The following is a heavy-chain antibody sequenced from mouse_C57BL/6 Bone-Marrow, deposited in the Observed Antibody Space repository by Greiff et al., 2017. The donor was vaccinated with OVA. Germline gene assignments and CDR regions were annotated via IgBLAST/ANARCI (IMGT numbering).Heavy chain of an antibody. V-gene: IGHV5-16*01. CDR2: INYDGSST. Sequence: DVHLVESEGGLVQPGSSMKLSCTASGFTFSDYYMAWVRQVPEKGLEWVANINYDGSSTYYLDSLKSRFIISRDNAKNILYLQMSSLKSEDTATYYCARDRSYYYGSSSYWYFDVWGTGTTVTVSS. J-gene: IGHJ1*03. CDR1: GFTFSDYY. CDR3: ARDRSYYYGSSSYWYFDV. D-gene: IGHD1-1*01.